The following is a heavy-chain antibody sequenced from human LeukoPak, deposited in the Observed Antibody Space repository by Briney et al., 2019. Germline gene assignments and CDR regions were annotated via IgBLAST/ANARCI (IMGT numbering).Heavy chain of an antibody. Sequence: PSGTLSLTCAVSGVSISSNNWWSWVRQPPGKGLEWIGEIYHSGSTNYNPSLKSRVTISVDTSKNQFSLKLSSVTAADTAVYYCARGSYDGTKLDPWGQGTLVTVSS. D-gene: IGHD3-22*01. CDR1: GVSISSNNW. CDR2: IYHSGST. CDR3: ARGSYDGTKLDP. J-gene: IGHJ5*02. V-gene: IGHV4-4*02.